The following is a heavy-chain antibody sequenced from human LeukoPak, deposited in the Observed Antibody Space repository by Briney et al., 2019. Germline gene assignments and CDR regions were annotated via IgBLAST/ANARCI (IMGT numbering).Heavy chain of an antibody. CDR2: SSPYNGKT. D-gene: IGHD5-18*01. J-gene: IGHJ4*02. CDR1: GYPFISFG. V-gene: IGHV1-18*01. CDR3: ARDPDKFNGRYSYFDY. Sequence: ASVKVSCKTSGYPFISFGIAWLRQAPGQGLEWLGWSSPYNGKTEYSQKLQHRVTMATDPSTSTAYMEMRSLRSDDTAVYYCARDPDKFNGRYSYFDYWGQGTLVTVSS.